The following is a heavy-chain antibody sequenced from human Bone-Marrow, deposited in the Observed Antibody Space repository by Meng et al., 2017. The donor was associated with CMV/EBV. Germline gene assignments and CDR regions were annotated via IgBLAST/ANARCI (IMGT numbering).Heavy chain of an antibody. CDR1: GFTVSSKY. Sequence: GESLKISCAASGFTVSSKYLAWVRQAPGKGLEWVSIIYSGTRTFYADSVRGRFTISRDNSNNTLYLQMNSLGAEDTAVYYCARDRGYCGGDCYFYAFDIWGQGAMVTVSS. CDR2: IYSGTRT. V-gene: IGHV3-53*01. D-gene: IGHD2-21*01. J-gene: IGHJ3*02. CDR3: ARDRGYCGGDCYFYAFDI.